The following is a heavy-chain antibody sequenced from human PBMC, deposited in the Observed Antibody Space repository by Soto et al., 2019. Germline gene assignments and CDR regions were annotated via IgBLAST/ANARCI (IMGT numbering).Heavy chain of an antibody. D-gene: IGHD2-8*01. V-gene: IGHV4-30-2*01. CDR2: ISPSGRP. CDR3: TRGVLA. CDR1: GGSVSRGGYS. Sequence: SETLSLTCSVSGGSVSRGGYSWSWIRQAPGKGLEWIGFISPSGRPAYNPSLKSRVSISVDTSKNQISLELSSVTAADTAVYYCTRGVLAWGPGTLVT. J-gene: IGHJ5*02.